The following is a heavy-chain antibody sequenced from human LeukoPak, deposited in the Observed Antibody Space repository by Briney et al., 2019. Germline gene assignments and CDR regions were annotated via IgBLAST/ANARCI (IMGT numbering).Heavy chain of an antibody. CDR3: AIALRITMVRGYVTWYYFDY. D-gene: IGHD3-10*01. CDR1: GFTFSGYS. Sequence: GGSLRLSCAASGFTFSGYSMSWVRQAPGKGLEWVANIKPDGSEKYYVNSLKGRFIISRDNGKNSLYLQMNSLRAEDTAVYYCAIALRITMVRGYVTWYYFDYWGQGTLVTVSS. J-gene: IGHJ4*02. CDR2: IKPDGSEK. V-gene: IGHV3-7*01.